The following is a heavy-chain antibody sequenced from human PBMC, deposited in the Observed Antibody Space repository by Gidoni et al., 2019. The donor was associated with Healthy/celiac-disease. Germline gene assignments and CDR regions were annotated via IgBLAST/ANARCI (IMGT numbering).Heavy chain of an antibody. J-gene: IGHJ4*02. CDR2: ISSSSSYI. V-gene: IGHV3-21*01. CDR1: GFTFSSYS. D-gene: IGHD3-9*01. Sequence: EVQLVESGGGLVKPGGSLRLSCAASGFTFSSYSMNWVRQAPGKGLEWVSSISSSSSYIYYADSVKGRFTISRDNAKNSLYLQMNSLRAEDTAVYYYARDLEVLAGPLIDYWGQGTLVTVSS. CDR3: ARDLEVLAGPLIDY.